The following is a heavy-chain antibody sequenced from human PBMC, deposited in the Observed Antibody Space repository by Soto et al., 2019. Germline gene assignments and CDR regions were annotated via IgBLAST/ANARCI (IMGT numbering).Heavy chain of an antibody. Sequence: PGGSLRLSCAASGFTFSSYGMHWVRQAPGKGLEWVAVIWYDGSNKYYADSVKGRFTISRDNSKNTLYLEMNSLRAEDTALYYCTKQGLPHHNWFDPWGQGTLVTVSS. V-gene: IGHV3-30*02. CDR1: GFTFSSYG. D-gene: IGHD2-15*01. J-gene: IGHJ5*02. CDR3: TKQGLPHHNWFDP. CDR2: IWYDGSNK.